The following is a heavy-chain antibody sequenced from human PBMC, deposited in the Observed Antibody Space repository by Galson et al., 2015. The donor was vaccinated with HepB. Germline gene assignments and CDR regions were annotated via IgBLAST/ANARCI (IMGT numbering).Heavy chain of an antibody. V-gene: IGHV1-18*01. CDR1: AYTFISYG. CDR3: ARVGGTPGPRYCSSPSCYTFDY. Sequence: SVKVSCKASAYTFISYGITWVRQAPGQGLEWMGWISAYNGHTNYAQKFQGRVTVTTDTSTSTAYMELRSLRSDDTAVYYCARVGGTPGPRYCSSPSCYTFDYWGQGTLVTVSS. CDR2: ISAYNGHT. D-gene: IGHD2-2*02. J-gene: IGHJ4*02.